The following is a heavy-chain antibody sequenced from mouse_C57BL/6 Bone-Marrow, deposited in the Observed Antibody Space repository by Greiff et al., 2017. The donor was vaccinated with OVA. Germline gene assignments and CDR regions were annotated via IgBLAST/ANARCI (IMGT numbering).Heavy chain of an antibody. CDR1: GFTFSDYG. CDR3: ARLYYDYDAVYYFDY. J-gene: IGHJ2*01. D-gene: IGHD2-4*01. Sequence: EVQGVESGGGLVKPGGSLKLSCAASGFTFSDYGMHWVRQAPEKGLERVAYISSGSSTIYYADTVKGRFTISRDNAKNTLFLQMTSLRSEDTAMYYCARLYYDYDAVYYFDYWGQGTTLTVSS. CDR2: ISSGSSTI. V-gene: IGHV5-17*01.